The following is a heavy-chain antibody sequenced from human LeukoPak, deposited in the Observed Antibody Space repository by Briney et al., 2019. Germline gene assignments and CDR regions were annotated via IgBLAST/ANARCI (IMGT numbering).Heavy chain of an antibody. CDR3: AKKGVDTAMGDYNWFDP. V-gene: IGHV4-39*01. J-gene: IGHJ5*02. D-gene: IGHD5-18*01. Sequence: PSETLSLTCTVSGGSISSSSYYWGWIRQPPGKGLEWIGSIYYSGSTYYNPSLKSRVTISVDTSKNQFSLKLSSVTAADTAVYYCAKKGVDTAMGDYNWFDPWGQGTLVTVSS. CDR2: IYYSGST. CDR1: GGSISSSSYY.